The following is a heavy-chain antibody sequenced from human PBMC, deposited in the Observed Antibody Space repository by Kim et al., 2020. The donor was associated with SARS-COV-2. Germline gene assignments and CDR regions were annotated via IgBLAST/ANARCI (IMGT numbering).Heavy chain of an antibody. J-gene: IGHJ3*02. Sequence: SETLSLTCTVSGGPISSGGYYWSWIRQHPGKGLEWIGYIYYSGSTYYNPSLKSRVTISVDTSKNQFSLKLSSVTATDTAVYYCSRASLTMIVVVGAFDIWGQETMVTVSS. CDR1: GGPISSGGYY. CDR3: SRASLTMIVVVGAFDI. D-gene: IGHD3-22*01. CDR2: IYYSGST. V-gene: IGHV4-31*03.